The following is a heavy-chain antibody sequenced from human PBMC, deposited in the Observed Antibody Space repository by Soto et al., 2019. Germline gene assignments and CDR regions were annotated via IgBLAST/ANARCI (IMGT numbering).Heavy chain of an antibody. CDR1: GFAFSSYG. D-gene: IGHD2-2*01. Sequence: PGGSLRLSCAAAGFAFSSYGMHWVRQAPGKGLEWVAVISYDGSNEYYADSVKGRFAISRDNSKNTLYLQMNSLRTEDTAVYYCAKDNNPVVVPAAMGGVAVWGQGTMVNVSS. CDR3: AKDNNPVVVPAAMGGVAV. V-gene: IGHV3-30*18. J-gene: IGHJ6*02. CDR2: ISYDGSNE.